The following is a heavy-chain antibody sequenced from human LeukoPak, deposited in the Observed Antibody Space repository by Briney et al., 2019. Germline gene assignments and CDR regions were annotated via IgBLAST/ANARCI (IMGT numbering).Heavy chain of an antibody. J-gene: IGHJ3*02. CDR2: ISSSSSYI. Sequence: GGSLRLSCAASGFTFSSYSMNWVRQAPGKGLEWVSSISSSSSYIYYADSVKGRFTISRDNAKNSLYLQMNSLRAEDTAVYYCARDLSAVAGTDDAFDIWAKGQWSPSLQ. CDR1: GFTFSSYS. D-gene: IGHD6-19*01. V-gene: IGHV3-21*01. CDR3: ARDLSAVAGTDDAFDI.